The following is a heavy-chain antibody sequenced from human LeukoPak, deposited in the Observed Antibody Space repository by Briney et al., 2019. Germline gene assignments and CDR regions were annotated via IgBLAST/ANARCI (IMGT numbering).Heavy chain of an antibody. Sequence: SETLSLTCAVYGGSFSGYYWSWIRQPPGKGLEWIGEINHSGSTNYNPSLKSRVTISVDTSKNQFSLKLSSVTAADTAVYYCARDNKRRGGYYYMDVWGKGTTVTISS. CDR1: GGSFSGYY. J-gene: IGHJ6*03. V-gene: IGHV4-34*01. D-gene: IGHD2-15*01. CDR2: INHSGST. CDR3: ARDNKRRGGYYYMDV.